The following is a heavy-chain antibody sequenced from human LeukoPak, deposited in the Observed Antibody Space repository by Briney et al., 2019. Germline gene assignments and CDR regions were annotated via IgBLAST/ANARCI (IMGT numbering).Heavy chain of an antibody. CDR2: ISGSGGST. D-gene: IGHD3-10*01. Sequence: GGSLRLSCAASGFTFSSKAMRWARQPPGKGLEWVSAISGSGGSTYYADSVKGRFTISRDNSKNTLYLQMNSLRAEDTAVYYCAKDPYYYGSGSYPDYWGQGTLVTVSS. CDR1: GFTFSSKA. V-gene: IGHV3-23*01. CDR3: AKDPYYYGSGSYPDY. J-gene: IGHJ4*02.